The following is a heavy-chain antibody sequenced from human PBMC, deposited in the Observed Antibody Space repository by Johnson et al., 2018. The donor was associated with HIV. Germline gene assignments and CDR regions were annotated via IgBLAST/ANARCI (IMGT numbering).Heavy chain of an antibody. V-gene: IGHV3-7*01. CDR2: IKQDGSEK. D-gene: IGHD6-13*01. J-gene: IGHJ3*02. Sequence: VQLVESGGGLVQPGGSLRLSCAASGFTFSSYWMSWVRQAPGKGLEWVANIKQDGSEKYYVDSVKGRFTISRDNAKNSLYLQMNSLRAEDTAVYYCARATPGMAAAGPTQPWAFEIWGQGTMGTVAS. CDR1: GFTFSSYW. CDR3: ARATPGMAAAGPTQPWAFEI.